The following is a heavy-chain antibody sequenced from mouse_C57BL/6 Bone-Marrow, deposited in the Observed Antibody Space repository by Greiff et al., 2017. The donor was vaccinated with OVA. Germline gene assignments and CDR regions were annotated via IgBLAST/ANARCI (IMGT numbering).Heavy chain of an antibody. J-gene: IGHJ3*01. D-gene: IGHD2-4*01. CDR1: GFNIKDDY. CDR2: IDPENGDT. CDR3: TNDYDLFAY. V-gene: IGHV14-4*01. Sequence: VQLQQSGAELVRPGASVKLSCTASGFNIKDDYMHWVKQRPEQGLEWIGWIDPENGDTEYASKFQGKATITADTSSNTAYLQLSSLTSEDTAVYYCTNDYDLFAYWGQGTLVTVSA.